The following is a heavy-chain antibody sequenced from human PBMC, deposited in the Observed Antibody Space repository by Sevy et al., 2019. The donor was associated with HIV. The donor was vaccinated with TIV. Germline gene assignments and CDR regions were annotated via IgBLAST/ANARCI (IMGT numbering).Heavy chain of an antibody. CDR1: GYTFTTYG. CDR2: ISAYNGNT. V-gene: IGHV1-18*01. CDR3: ARGGDYYDSSRYYPGSVFDI. Sequence: ASVKVSCKASGYTFTTYGITWVRQAPGQGLEWMGWISAYNGNTNYTQKIQGRVTMTTDTSTSTGYMELRSLRSDDTAVYYGARGGDYYDSSRYYPGSVFDIWGQGTMVTVSS. D-gene: IGHD3-22*01. J-gene: IGHJ3*02.